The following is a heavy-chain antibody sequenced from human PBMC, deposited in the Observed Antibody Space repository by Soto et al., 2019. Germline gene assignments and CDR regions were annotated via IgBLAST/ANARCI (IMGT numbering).Heavy chain of an antibody. Sequence: QVQLVQSGAEEKKPGASVKVSCKASGYTFTGYAMHWVRQAPGQRLEWMGWINAGNGNTKYSQKFQGRVTITGDTSASTAYMELSSLRSEDTAVYYCARAVAVPADFDYWGQGTLVTVSS. D-gene: IGHD6-19*01. CDR3: ARAVAVPADFDY. J-gene: IGHJ4*02. CDR2: INAGNGNT. V-gene: IGHV1-3*05. CDR1: GYTFTGYA.